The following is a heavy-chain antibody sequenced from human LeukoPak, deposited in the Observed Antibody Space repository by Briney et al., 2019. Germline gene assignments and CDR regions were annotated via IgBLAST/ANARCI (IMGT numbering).Heavy chain of an antibody. CDR3: AKTIRRWFGELRQGWFDP. Sequence: GGSLRLSCAASGFTFSNYAMTWVRQAPGKGLEWVSAISGSGGSTYYADSVKGRFTISRDNSKNTLYLQMNSLRAEDTAVYYCAKTIRRWFGELRQGWFDPWGQGTLVTVSS. D-gene: IGHD3-10*01. V-gene: IGHV3-23*01. J-gene: IGHJ5*02. CDR1: GFTFSNYA. CDR2: ISGSGGST.